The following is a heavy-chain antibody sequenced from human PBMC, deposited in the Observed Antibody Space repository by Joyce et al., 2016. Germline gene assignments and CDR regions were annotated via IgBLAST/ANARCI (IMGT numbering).Heavy chain of an antibody. D-gene: IGHD1-14*01. CDR1: GGDLSNYT. Sequence: QVLLVQSGAAVKRPGSSLRVSCKSSGGDLSNYTVNWVRQAPGQRLEWMGGIIPCFGAAKYAEDFQGRVTLTADQSTRTAYLELSSLTSADTAVYYCARGGTSSDHYFFYTLDVWGPGTTVIVSS. CDR3: ARGGTSSDHYFFYTLDV. CDR2: IIPCFGAA. J-gene: IGHJ6*02. V-gene: IGHV1-69*12.